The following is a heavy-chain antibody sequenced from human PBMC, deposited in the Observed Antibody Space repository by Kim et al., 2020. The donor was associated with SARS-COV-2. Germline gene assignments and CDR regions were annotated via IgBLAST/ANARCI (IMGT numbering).Heavy chain of an antibody. CDR3: VRQSETYYFFDY. Sequence: TNYSPSLESRIPLSVDTSKNHFSLKLASVTAADTALYYCVRQSETYYFFDYWGQGALVTVSS. J-gene: IGHJ4*02. V-gene: IGHV4-4*07. CDR2: T. D-gene: IGHD2-8*01.